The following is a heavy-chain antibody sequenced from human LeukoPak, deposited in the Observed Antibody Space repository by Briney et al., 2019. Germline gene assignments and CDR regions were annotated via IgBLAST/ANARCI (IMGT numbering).Heavy chain of an antibody. CDR1: GFTFSSYG. D-gene: IGHD5-18*01. V-gene: IGHV3-30*18. CDR3: AKSIQLWRVPIDY. Sequence: GRSLRLSCAASGFTFSSYGMHWVRQAPGKGLEWVAVISYDGSNKYYADSVKGRFTISRDNSKNTLYLQMNSLRAEDTAVYYCAKSIQLWRVPIDYWGQGTLVTVSS. CDR2: ISYDGSNK. J-gene: IGHJ4*02.